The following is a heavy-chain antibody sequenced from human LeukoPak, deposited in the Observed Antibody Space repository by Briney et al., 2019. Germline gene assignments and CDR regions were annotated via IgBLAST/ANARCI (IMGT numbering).Heavy chain of an antibody. CDR2: ISYDGSNK. Sequence: GRSLRLSCAASGFTFRNYGMHWVRQAPGKGLEWVAVISYDGSNKYYADSVEGRFTISRDNSKNTLYLQMNSLRAGDTAVYYCANGDYPVGSFDYWGQGTLVTVSS. CDR1: GFTFRNYG. V-gene: IGHV3-30*18. CDR3: ANGDYPVGSFDY. J-gene: IGHJ4*02. D-gene: IGHD4-17*01.